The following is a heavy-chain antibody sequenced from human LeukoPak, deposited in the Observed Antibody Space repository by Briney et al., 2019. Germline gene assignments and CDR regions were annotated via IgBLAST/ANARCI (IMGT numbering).Heavy chain of an antibody. Sequence: SVKVSCKASGGTFSSYTISWVRQAPGQGLEWMGRIIPILGIANYAQKFQGRVTITADKSTSTAYMELSSLRAEDTAVYYCAKGVDYYGSGSYHPYFDYWGQGTLVTVSS. J-gene: IGHJ4*02. D-gene: IGHD3-10*01. V-gene: IGHV1-69*02. CDR2: IIPILGIA. CDR1: GGTFSSYT. CDR3: AKGVDYYGSGSYHPYFDY.